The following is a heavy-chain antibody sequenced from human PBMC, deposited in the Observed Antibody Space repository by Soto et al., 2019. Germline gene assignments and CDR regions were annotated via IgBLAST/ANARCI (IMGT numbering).Heavy chain of an antibody. Sequence: GASVKVSCKASGYTFTSYGISWVRQAPGQGLEWMGWISAYNGNTNYAQKLQGRVTMTTDTSTSTAYMELRSLGSDDTAVYYCARARPGIAVAPFDYWGQGTLVTVSS. CDR3: ARARPGIAVAPFDY. D-gene: IGHD6-19*01. J-gene: IGHJ4*02. CDR2: ISAYNGNT. V-gene: IGHV1-18*04. CDR1: GYTFTSYG.